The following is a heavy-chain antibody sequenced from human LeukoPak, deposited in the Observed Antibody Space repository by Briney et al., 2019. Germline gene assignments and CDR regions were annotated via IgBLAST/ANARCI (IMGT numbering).Heavy chain of an antibody. CDR1: GDSISSSSYF. D-gene: IGHD5-12*01. Sequence: SETLSLTCTVSGDSISSSSYFWGWIRQPPGKGLEWIGSIYSSGITYYNPSLKSRVTISVDTSKNQFSLKLSSVTAADTAVYYCARARGTVAIDCWGQGTLVTVSS. CDR3: ARARGTVAIDC. CDR2: IYSSGIT. V-gene: IGHV4-39*01. J-gene: IGHJ4*02.